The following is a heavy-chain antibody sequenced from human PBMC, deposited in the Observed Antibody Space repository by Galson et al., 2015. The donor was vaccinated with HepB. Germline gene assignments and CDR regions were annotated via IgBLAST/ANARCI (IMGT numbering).Heavy chain of an antibody. V-gene: IGHV3-30*03. J-gene: IGHJ3*02. D-gene: IGHD3-22*01. CDR2: ISYDGSNK. Sequence: SLRLSCAASGFTFSSYGMHWVRQAPGKGLEWVAVISYDGSNKYYADSVKGRFTISRDNSKNTLYLQMNSLRAEDTAVYYCARDLPHHVGYYDSSGIWAFDIWGQGTMVTVSS. CDR3: ARDLPHHVGYYDSSGIWAFDI. CDR1: GFTFSSYG.